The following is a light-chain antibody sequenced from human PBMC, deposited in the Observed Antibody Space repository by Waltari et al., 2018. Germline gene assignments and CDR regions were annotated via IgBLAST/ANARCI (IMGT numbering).Light chain of an antibody. V-gene: IGKV3-20*01. CDR3: QHYVSLPVT. Sequence: EIVLTQSPGTLSLSPVERATLSCRASQSVGRSLAWYQQKPGQAPRLLIYGASIRAIGIPDRFSGGGSGTDFSLTISRLESEDFAAYHCQHYVSLPVTFGQGTKVEIK. CDR1: QSVGRS. J-gene: IGKJ1*01. CDR2: GAS.